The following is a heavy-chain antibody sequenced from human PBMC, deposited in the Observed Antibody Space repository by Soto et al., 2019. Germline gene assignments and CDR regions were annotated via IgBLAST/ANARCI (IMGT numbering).Heavy chain of an antibody. CDR1: GFTFSDYY. CDR3: ARDLGYYESSGYFDY. J-gene: IGHJ4*02. V-gene: IGHV3-11*01. D-gene: IGHD3-22*01. Sequence: PGGSLRLSCAASGFTFSDYYMIWIRQAPGKGLEWVSYIGISDNIIYYADSVKGRFTISRDNAKNSLYLQMNSLRAEDTAVYYCARDLGYYESSGYFDYWGQGTLVTSPQ. CDR2: IGISDNII.